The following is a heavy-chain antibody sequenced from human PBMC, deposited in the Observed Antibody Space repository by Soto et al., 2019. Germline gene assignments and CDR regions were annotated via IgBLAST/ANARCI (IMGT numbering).Heavy chain of an antibody. D-gene: IGHD2-15*01. V-gene: IGHV1-69*08. CDR2: IIPILGIA. CDR3: ARDGGPAFSY. J-gene: IGHJ4*02. Sequence: QVQLVQSGAEVKKPGSSVKVSCKVSGGTFSSYTISWVRQAPGQGLEWMGRIIPILGIANYAQKFQGRVTIAADKSTSTAYMELSSLTSEDTAVYYCARDGGPAFSYWGQGTMVTVSS. CDR1: GGTFSSYT.